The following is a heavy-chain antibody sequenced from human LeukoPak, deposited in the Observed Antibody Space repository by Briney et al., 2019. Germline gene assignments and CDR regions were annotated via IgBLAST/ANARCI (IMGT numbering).Heavy chain of an antibody. CDR2: INPSGGST. Sequence: ASVKVSCKASGYTFTSYYMHWVRQAPGQGLEWMGIINPSGGSTSYAQKFQGRVTMTRDTSTSTVYMELSSLRSEDTAVYYCARDAEPTTVTWMYYYYGMDVWGQGTTVTVSS. CDR1: GYTFTSYY. CDR3: ARDAEPTTVTWMYYYYGMDV. V-gene: IGHV1-46*01. D-gene: IGHD4-17*01. J-gene: IGHJ6*02.